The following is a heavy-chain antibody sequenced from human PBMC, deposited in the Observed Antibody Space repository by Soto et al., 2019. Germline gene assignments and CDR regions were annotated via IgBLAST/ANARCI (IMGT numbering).Heavy chain of an antibody. J-gene: IGHJ3*02. CDR2: IYWNDDK. Sequence: QITLKESGPTLVKPTQTLTLTCSFSGFSLTTSGAGVGWIRQPPGKALEWLAVIYWNDDKRYSPSLKTRLTITKDTSKNQVVLTMTNMDPVDTATYYCARPHPLMIGTDAFDIWAKGQWSPSLQ. CDR1: GFSLTTSGAG. V-gene: IGHV2-5*01. CDR3: ARPHPLMIGTDAFDI. D-gene: IGHD3-22*01.